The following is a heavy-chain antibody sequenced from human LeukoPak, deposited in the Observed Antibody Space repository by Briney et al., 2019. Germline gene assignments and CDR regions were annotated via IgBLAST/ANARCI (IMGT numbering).Heavy chain of an antibody. D-gene: IGHD3-10*01. V-gene: IGHV3-23*01. J-gene: IGHJ4*02. Sequence: GGSLRLSCAASGFTFSSYGMSWVRQAPGKGLEWVSAISGSGGSTYYADSVKGRFTISRDNSKNTLYLQMNSLRAEDTAVYYCAKDRSTMVRGVIVPFDYWGQGTLVTVSS. CDR2: ISGSGGST. CDR3: AKDRSTMVRGVIVPFDY. CDR1: GFTFSSYG.